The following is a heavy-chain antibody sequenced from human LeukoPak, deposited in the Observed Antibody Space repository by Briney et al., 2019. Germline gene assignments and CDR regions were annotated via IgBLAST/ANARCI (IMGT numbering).Heavy chain of an antibody. Sequence: ASVRVSFKTSGYTFTAHYLHWVRQAPGQRPEWVGRIDPASGGTHYAQKFQGRVTVTRDTSTTTVDMELSGLRSDDTAVYYCARVPGPYTTSRFVFWGQGTLVTVSS. CDR1: GYTFTAHY. CDR2: IDPASGGT. D-gene: IGHD2-2*02. CDR3: ARVPGPYTTSRFVF. J-gene: IGHJ4*02. V-gene: IGHV1-2*02.